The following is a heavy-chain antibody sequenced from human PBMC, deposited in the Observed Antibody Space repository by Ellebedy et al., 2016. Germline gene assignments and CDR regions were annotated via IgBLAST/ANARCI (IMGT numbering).Heavy chain of an antibody. CDR3: ADEGGIVVVPAEGNDAFDI. Sequence: GESLKISXAASGFTFSSYAMSWVRQAPGKGLEWVSAISGSGGSTYYADSVKGRFTISRDNSKNTLYLQMNSLRAEDTAVYYCADEGGIVVVPAEGNDAFDIWGQGTMVTVSS. CDR1: GFTFSSYA. D-gene: IGHD2-2*01. V-gene: IGHV3-23*01. J-gene: IGHJ3*02. CDR2: ISGSGGST.